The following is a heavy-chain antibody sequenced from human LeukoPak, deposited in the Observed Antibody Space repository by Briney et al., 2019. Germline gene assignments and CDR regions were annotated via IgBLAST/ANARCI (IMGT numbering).Heavy chain of an antibody. J-gene: IGHJ4*02. Sequence: GGSLRLSCAASGFTFSSYSMSWVRQAPGKGLEWVSVIYSGGSTYYADSVKGRFTISRDNSKNTLYLQMNSLRAEDTAMYYCARDLGYWGQGTLVTVSS. CDR2: IYSGGST. CDR3: ARDLGY. V-gene: IGHV3-53*01. CDR1: GFTFSSYS.